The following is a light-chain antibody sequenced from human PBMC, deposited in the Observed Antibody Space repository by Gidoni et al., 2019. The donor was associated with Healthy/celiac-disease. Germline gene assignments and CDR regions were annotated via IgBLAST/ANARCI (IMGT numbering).Light chain of an antibody. CDR1: QSLLHSDGKTY. CDR3: MQSIQLPLT. Sequence: DIVMTQTPLTLSVTAGQPASISCKSSQSLLHSDGKTYLYWYLQKPGQPPQLLIYEVSNRFSGVPDMFSGSWSGTDCPLKISLVEAEYVGVYSCMQSIQLPLTFGPGTKVDIK. J-gene: IGKJ3*01. CDR2: EVS. V-gene: IGKV2D-29*01.